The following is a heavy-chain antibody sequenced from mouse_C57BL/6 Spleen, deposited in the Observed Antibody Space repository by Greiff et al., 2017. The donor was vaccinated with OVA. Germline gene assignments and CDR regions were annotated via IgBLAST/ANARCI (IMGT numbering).Heavy chain of an antibody. Sequence: EVMLVESGGGLVQPGGSLKLSCAASGFTFSDYYMYWVRQTPEKRLEWVAYISNGGGSTYYPDTVKGRFTISRDNAKNTLYLQMSRLKSEDTAMYYCAGGLRDYYAMDYWGQGTSVTVSS. CDR1: GFTFSDYY. V-gene: IGHV5-12*01. D-gene: IGHD2-4*01. J-gene: IGHJ4*01. CDR2: ISNGGGST. CDR3: AGGLRDYYAMDY.